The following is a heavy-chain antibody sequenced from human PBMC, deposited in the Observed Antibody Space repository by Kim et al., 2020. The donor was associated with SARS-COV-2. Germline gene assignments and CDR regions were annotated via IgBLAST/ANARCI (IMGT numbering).Heavy chain of an antibody. CDR3: ARDILYDSSGYYYVYSPEYFQH. D-gene: IGHD3-22*01. V-gene: IGHV3-33*01. J-gene: IGHJ1*01. CDR1: GFTFSSYG. CDR2: IWYDGSNK. Sequence: GGSLRLSCAASGFTFSSYGMHWVRQAPGKGLEWVAVIWYDGSNKYYADSVKGRFTISRDNSKNTLYLKMNSLRAEDTAVYYCARDILYDSSGYYYVYSPEYFQHWGQGTLVTVSS.